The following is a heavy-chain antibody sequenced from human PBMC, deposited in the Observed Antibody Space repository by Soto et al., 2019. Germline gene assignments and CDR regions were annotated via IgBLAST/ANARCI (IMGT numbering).Heavy chain of an antibody. CDR2: IWYDGSNK. CDR3: AREGQIESLQDKFDY. CDR1: GFTFSSYG. V-gene: IGHV3-33*01. Sequence: PGGSLRLSCAASGFTFSSYGMHWVRQAPGKGLEWVAVIWYDGSNKYYADSVKGRFTISRDNSKNTLYLQMNSLRAEDTAVYYCAREGQIESLQDKFDYWGQGTLVTVSS. D-gene: IGHD3-22*01. J-gene: IGHJ4*02.